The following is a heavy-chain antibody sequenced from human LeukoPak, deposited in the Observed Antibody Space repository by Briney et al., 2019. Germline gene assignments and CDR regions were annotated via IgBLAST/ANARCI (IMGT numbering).Heavy chain of an antibody. J-gene: IGHJ3*02. CDR3: ARVISGSYEGNDAFDI. Sequence: ASVKVSCKASGYTFTSYGISWVRQAPGQGLEWMGWISAYNGNTNYAQKLQGRVTMTTDTSTSTAYMELRSLRSDDTAVYYCARVISGSYEGNDAFDIWGQGTMVTVSS. CDR1: GYTFTSYG. D-gene: IGHD1-26*01. CDR2: ISAYNGNT. V-gene: IGHV1-18*01.